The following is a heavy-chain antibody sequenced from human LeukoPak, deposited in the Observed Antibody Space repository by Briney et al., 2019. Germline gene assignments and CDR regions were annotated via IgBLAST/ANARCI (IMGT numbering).Heavy chain of an antibody. D-gene: IGHD3-22*01. V-gene: IGHV1-2*02. CDR3: ARDPHSSGKNDY. Sequence: GASVKVSCKASGYTFTGYYMHWVRQAPGQGLEWMGWINPNSGGTNYAQKFQGRVTMTRDTSISTAYMELSRLRSGDTAVYYCARDPHSSGKNDYWGQGTLVTVSS. CDR2: INPNSGGT. CDR1: GYTFTGYY. J-gene: IGHJ4*02.